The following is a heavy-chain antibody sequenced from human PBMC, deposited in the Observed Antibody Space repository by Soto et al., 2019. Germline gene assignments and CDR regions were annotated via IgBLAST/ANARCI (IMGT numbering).Heavy chain of an antibody. CDR2: IKSKTDGGTT. CDR3: TTRNPESRDGYKNDY. CDR1: GFTFSNAW. J-gene: IGHJ4*02. D-gene: IGHD5-12*01. Sequence: PGGSLRLSCAASGFTFSNAWMNWVRQAPGKGLEWVGRIKSKTDGGTTDYAAPVKGRFTISRDDSKNTLYLQMNSLKTEDTAVYYCTTRNPESRDGYKNDYWGRGTLVTVSS. V-gene: IGHV3-15*07.